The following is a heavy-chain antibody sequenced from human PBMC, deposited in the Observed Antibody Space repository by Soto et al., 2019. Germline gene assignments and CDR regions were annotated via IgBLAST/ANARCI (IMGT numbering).Heavy chain of an antibody. CDR3: ARDQVRGVIITYYFDY. CDR2: IIPIFGTA. V-gene: IGHV1-69*06. Sequence: QVQLVQSGAEVKKPGSSVKVSCKASGGTFSSYAISWVRQAPGQGLEWMGGIIPIFGTANYAQKFQGRVTITADKSTSTAYMELSSLRSEDTAVYYCARDQVRGVIITYYFDYWGQGTLGTVSS. D-gene: IGHD3-10*01. J-gene: IGHJ4*02. CDR1: GGTFSSYA.